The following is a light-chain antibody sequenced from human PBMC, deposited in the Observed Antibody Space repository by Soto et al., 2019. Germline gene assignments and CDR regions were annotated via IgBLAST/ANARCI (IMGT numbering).Light chain of an antibody. V-gene: IGKV3-15*01. J-gene: IGKJ2*01. Sequence: EVVLTQSPATLSVSPGDRATLSCRASQSVSRNLAWYQQKSGQAPRLLIYGASTRATGVPARFSGSGSATEFTVSISSLQSEDVEVYYCQQYGDWSPEPFCQGTKLEI. CDR3: QQYGDWSPEP. CDR1: QSVSRN. CDR2: GAS.